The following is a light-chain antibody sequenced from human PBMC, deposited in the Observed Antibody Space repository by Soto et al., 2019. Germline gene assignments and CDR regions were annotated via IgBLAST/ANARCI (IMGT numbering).Light chain of an antibody. CDR2: GAS. CDR1: QSTNY. V-gene: IGKV3D-15*01. J-gene: IGKJ4*01. Sequence: IVLTQSPGTLSLSPVERASLSFRASQSTNYLTWYKQKPGQAPRLLIYGASSRATGIPDRLSGSGSGTEFTLTISSMKSEDFAVYYCQQYNNWPSFGGGTKVDIK. CDR3: QQYNNWPS.